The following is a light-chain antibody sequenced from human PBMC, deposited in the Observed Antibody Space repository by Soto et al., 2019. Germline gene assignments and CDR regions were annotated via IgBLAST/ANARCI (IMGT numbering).Light chain of an antibody. V-gene: IGKV1-39*01. CDR3: QQSYSTPYS. CDR2: AAS. Sequence: DIQTPQSPSSLSASVGARVTITCRASQSISSYLNWYQQKPGKAPKLLIYAASSLQSGVPSRFSGSGSGTDFTLTISSLQPEEFSTYSCQQSYSTPYSLGQGTKLEIK. J-gene: IGKJ2*01. CDR1: QSISSY.